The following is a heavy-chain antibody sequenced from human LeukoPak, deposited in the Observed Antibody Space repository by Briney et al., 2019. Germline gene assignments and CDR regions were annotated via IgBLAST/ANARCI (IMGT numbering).Heavy chain of an antibody. V-gene: IGHV3-15*01. CDR3: TTDSYYYDSSGYYSDAFDI. J-gene: IGHJ3*02. CDR1: GFTFSNAW. D-gene: IGHD3-22*01. Sequence: GGSLRLSCAASGFTFSNAWMSWVRQAPGKGLEWVCRIKSKTDGGTTDYAAPVKGRFTISRDDSKNTLYLQMNSLKTEDTAVYYCTTDSYYYDSSGYYSDAFDIWGQGTMVTVSS. CDR2: IKSKTDGGTT.